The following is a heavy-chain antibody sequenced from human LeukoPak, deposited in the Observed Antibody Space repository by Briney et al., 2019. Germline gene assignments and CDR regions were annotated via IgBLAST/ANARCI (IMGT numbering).Heavy chain of an antibody. CDR1: GGSFSGYY. CDR2: INHSGST. CDR3: ARATKRWLQLGAFDI. J-gene: IGHJ3*02. V-gene: IGHV4-34*01. Sequence: SETLSLTCAVYGGSFSGYYWSWIRQPPGKGLEWIGEINHSGSTNYNPSLKSRVTISVDTSKNQFSLKLSSVTAADTAVYYCARATKRWLQLGAFDIWGQGTMVTVSS. D-gene: IGHD5-24*01.